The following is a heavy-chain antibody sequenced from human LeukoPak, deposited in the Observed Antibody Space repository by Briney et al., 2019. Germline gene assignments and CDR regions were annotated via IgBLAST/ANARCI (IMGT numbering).Heavy chain of an antibody. CDR2: ISGSGGST. D-gene: IGHD1-1*01. CDR1: GFTFSSYA. Sequence: GGSLRLSCAASGFTFSSYAMSWVRQAPGKGLEWVSAISGSGGSTYYADSVKGRFTISRDNSKNTLYLQMDSLRAEDTAVCYWAKATGTFYFFDYWGQGTLVTVSS. V-gene: IGHV3-23*01. J-gene: IGHJ4*02. CDR3: AKATGTFYFFDY.